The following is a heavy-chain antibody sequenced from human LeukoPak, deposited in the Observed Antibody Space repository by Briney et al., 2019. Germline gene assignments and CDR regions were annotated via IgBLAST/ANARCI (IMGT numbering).Heavy chain of an antibody. V-gene: IGHV3-30-3*01. Sequence: GGSLRLSCAASGFTFSSYAMHWVRQAPGKGLEWVAVMSYDGSNKYYADSVKGRFTISRDNSKNTLYLQMNSLRAEDTAVYYCARELPDYYYYYGMDVWGQETTVTVSS. CDR1: GFTFSSYA. J-gene: IGHJ6*02. D-gene: IGHD1-26*01. CDR3: ARELPDYYYYYGMDV. CDR2: MSYDGSNK.